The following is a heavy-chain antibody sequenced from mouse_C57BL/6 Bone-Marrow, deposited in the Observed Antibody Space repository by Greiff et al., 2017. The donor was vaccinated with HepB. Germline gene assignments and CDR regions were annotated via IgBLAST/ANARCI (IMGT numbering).Heavy chain of an antibody. CDR2: IHSDVGST. V-gene: IGHV5-2*01. Sequence: EVQLVESGGGLVQPGESLKLSCESNEYEFPSHDMSWVRKPPEKRLELVAAIHSDVGSTYYPDTMERRFINSRDNTKKTLYLQMSSLRSEDTALYYCARHAWFDVWGTGTTVTVSS. CDR1: EYEFPSHD. CDR3: ARHAWFDV. J-gene: IGHJ1*03.